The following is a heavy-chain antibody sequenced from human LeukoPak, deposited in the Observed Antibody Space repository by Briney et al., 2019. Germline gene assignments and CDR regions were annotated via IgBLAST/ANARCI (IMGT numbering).Heavy chain of an antibody. CDR1: GFTFSCHW. J-gene: IGHJ4*02. CDR3: TRDRSRPEDD. V-gene: IGHV3-7*01. Sequence: GGSLRLSGAASGFTFSCHWMSWVRQAPGKGLEWVANINQGGSDKYYVDSVKGRFTISRDNANNLLYLQMNSLRGEDTAVYYCTRDRSRPEDDWGQGTLVTVSS. D-gene: IGHD1-14*01. CDR2: INQGGSDK.